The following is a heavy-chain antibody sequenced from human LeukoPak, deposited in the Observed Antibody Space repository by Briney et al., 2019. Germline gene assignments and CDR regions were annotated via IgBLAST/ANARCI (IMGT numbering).Heavy chain of an antibody. Sequence: GGSLRLSCAASGFTVSSNYMSWVRQAPGKGLEWVSFIYSGGSTHYADSVKGRFTISRDNAKNTLYLQMNSLRAEDTAVYYCARDTLVGATTPSAFDIWGQGTMVTVSS. CDR3: ARDTLVGATTPSAFDI. CDR1: GFTVSSNY. J-gene: IGHJ3*02. CDR2: IYSGGST. D-gene: IGHD1-26*01. V-gene: IGHV3-66*01.